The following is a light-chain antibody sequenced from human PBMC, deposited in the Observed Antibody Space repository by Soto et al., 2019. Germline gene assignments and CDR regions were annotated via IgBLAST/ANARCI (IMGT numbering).Light chain of an antibody. CDR2: KTS. J-gene: IGKJ4*01. CDR3: QQSYNIQALT. CDR1: QSISNW. V-gene: IGKV1-5*03. Sequence: DIQMTQSPSTLSASVGDRVTITCRASQSISNWLAWYQQKPGKAPKLLIYKTSNLDSGVPSRFSGSGSGTEFSLTISSLQPDDFATYYCQQSYNIQALTFGGGTKVEIK.